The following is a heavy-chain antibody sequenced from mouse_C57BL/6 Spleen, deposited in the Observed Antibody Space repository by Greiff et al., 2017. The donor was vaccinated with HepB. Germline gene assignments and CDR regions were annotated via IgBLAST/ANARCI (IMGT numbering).Heavy chain of an antibody. J-gene: IGHJ3*01. CDR2: IDPEDGET. D-gene: IGHD2-5*01. CDR3: ADSNYVRSWFAY. V-gene: IGHV14-2*01. CDR1: GFNIKDYY. Sequence: EVKLQESGAELVKPGASVKLSCTASGFNIKDYYMHWVKQRTEQGLEWIGRIDPEDGETKYAPKFQGKATITAATSSNTAYLQLSSLTSEDTAVYYCADSNYVRSWFAYWGQGTLVTVSA.